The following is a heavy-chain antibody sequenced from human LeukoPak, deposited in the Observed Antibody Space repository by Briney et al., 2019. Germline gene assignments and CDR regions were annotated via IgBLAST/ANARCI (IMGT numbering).Heavy chain of an antibody. Sequence: SETLSLTCAVYGGSSSGYYWSWIRQPPGKGLEWIGEINHSGSTNYNPSLKSRVTISVDTSKNQFSLKLSSVTAADTAVYYCARSLQIIAAGYNWFDPWGQGTLVTVSS. D-gene: IGHD6-13*01. CDR1: GGSSSGYY. CDR3: ARSLQIIAAGYNWFDP. V-gene: IGHV4-34*01. CDR2: INHSGST. J-gene: IGHJ5*02.